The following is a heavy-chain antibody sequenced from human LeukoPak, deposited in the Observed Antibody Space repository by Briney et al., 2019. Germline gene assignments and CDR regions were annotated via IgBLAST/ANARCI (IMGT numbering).Heavy chain of an antibody. V-gene: IGHV3-11*01. CDR1: GFTFSDYY. D-gene: IGHD3-3*01. J-gene: IGHJ4*02. CDR2: ISSSGSTI. Sequence: PGGSLGLSCAASGFTFSDYYMSWIRQAPGKGLEWVSYISSSGSTIHYADSVKGRFTISRDNAKNSLYLQMNSLRAEDTAVYYCVKTDARFYYFDYWGQGTLVTVSS. CDR3: VKTDARFYYFDY.